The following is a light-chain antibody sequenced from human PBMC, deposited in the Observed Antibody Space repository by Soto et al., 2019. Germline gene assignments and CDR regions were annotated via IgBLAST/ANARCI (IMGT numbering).Light chain of an antibody. V-gene: IGKV1-5*03. Sequence: DIQMTQSPSTLSASVGDRVTITCRASQSISSWLAWYQQKPGKAPKLLIYKASSLVSGVPSRFSGSGSGTQFILTLSSLQSDDFATYYCQQYNSYSTFGQGTKVEIK. CDR3: QQYNSYST. CDR1: QSISSW. CDR2: KAS. J-gene: IGKJ1*01.